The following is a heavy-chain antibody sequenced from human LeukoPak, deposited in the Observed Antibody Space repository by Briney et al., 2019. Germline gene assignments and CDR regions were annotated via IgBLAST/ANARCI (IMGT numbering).Heavy chain of an antibody. Sequence: SETLSLTCTVSGGSISSGDYYWSWIRQPPGKGLEWIGYISYSGSTNYNPSLKSRLTISVDTSKNQFSLKLSSVTAADTAVYYCASTDGSGPPDYWGQGTLVTVSS. CDR3: ASTDGSGPPDY. V-gene: IGHV4-30-4*01. CDR2: ISYSGST. CDR1: GGSISSGDYY. D-gene: IGHD3-10*01. J-gene: IGHJ4*02.